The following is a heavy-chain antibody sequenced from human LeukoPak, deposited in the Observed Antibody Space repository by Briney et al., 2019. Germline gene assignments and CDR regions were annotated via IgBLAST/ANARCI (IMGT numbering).Heavy chain of an antibody. Sequence: GGSLRLSCAASGFNFSNYDMHWVRQAPGKGLEWVAVISHDGNYKYYADSVKGRFIISRDNSKNTLYLQMNSLRAEDTAVYYCAKGQVFRGNDNVWGSYHYTGYSSGWYFDYWGQGTLVTVSS. CDR3: AKGQVFRGNDNVWGSYHYTGYSSGWYFDY. D-gene: IGHD3-16*02. CDR1: GFNFSNYD. CDR2: ISHDGNYK. V-gene: IGHV3-30*18. J-gene: IGHJ4*02.